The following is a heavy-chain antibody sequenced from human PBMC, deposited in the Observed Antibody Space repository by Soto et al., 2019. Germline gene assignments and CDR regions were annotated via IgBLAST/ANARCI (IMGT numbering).Heavy chain of an antibody. Sequence: SETLSLTCAVSGGSISSGGYSWSWIRQPPGKGLEWIGYIYHSGSTYYNPSLKSRVTISVDRSKNQFSLELSSLTSEDTAVYYCAAVDTTMVDYWGQGTLVTVSS. CDR1: GGSISSGGYS. CDR2: IYHSGST. J-gene: IGHJ4*02. V-gene: IGHV4-30-2*01. CDR3: AAVDTTMVDY. D-gene: IGHD5-18*01.